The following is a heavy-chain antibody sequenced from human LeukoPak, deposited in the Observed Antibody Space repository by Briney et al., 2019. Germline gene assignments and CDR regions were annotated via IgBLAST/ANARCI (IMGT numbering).Heavy chain of an antibody. J-gene: IGHJ3*02. Sequence: GASVKVSCKASGGTFSSYAISWVRQAPGQGLEWMGGIIPIFGTANYAQKFQGRVTITADESTSTAYMELSSLRSEDTAVYYCARDRPPDDAFDIWGQGTTVTVSS. CDR2: IIPIFGTA. CDR1: GGTFSSYA. CDR3: ARDRPPDDAFDI. V-gene: IGHV1-69*13. D-gene: IGHD1-14*01.